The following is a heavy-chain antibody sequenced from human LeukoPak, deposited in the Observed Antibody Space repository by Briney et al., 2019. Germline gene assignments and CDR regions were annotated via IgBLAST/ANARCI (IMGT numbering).Heavy chain of an antibody. CDR1: GFTFSHYW. CDR2: MKHDGIEK. Sequence: PGGSLRLSCAASGFTFSHYWMSWVRQAPGKGLDWVANMKHDGIEKYFADSVTGRFTISRDNAKNSLYLQMNSLRPEDTAVYYCAKLMVVTATYWYFDLWGRGTPVTVSS. J-gene: IGHJ2*01. CDR3: AKLMVVTATYWYFDL. V-gene: IGHV3-7*01. D-gene: IGHD2-21*02.